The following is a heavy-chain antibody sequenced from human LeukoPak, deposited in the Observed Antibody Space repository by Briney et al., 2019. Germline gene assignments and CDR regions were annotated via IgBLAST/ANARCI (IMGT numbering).Heavy chain of an antibody. CDR1: GFPFSSYA. CDR3: AKTSRGNSAYGSPFGY. Sequence: TGGSLRLSCAASGFPFSSYAMSWVRQSPGKGLEWVSAVRGSGSDKYYADSVKGRFNISRDNSKNTLYLQMNSLRAGDTAIYYCAKTSRGNSAYGSPFGYWGQGTLVTV. J-gene: IGHJ4*02. D-gene: IGHD5-12*01. V-gene: IGHV3-23*01. CDR2: VRGSGSDK.